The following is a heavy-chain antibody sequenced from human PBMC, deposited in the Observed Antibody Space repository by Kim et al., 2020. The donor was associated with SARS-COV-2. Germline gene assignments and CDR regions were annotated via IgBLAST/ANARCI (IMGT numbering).Heavy chain of an antibody. J-gene: IGHJ3*02. CDR3: ARSLYYYDSSGYYYVAVAFDN. CDR1: GGTFSSYA. CDR2: IIPILGIA. Sequence: SVKVSCKASGGTFSSYAISWVRQAPGQGLEWMGRIIPILGIANYAQKFQGRVTITADKSTSTAYMELSSLRSEDTAVYYCARSLYYYDSSGYYYVAVAFDNW. V-gene: IGHV1-69*04. D-gene: IGHD3-22*01.